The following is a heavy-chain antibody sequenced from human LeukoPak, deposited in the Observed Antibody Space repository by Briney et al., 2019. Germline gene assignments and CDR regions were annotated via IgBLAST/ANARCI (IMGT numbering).Heavy chain of an antibody. D-gene: IGHD1-1*01. Sequence: SETLSLTCTVSGGSISSSRDYWAWLRQPPGKGLEWIANIYYSGSTYYSPSLKSRVTISVDTSKNQFSLKLSSVTAADTAVYYCARKRPARNYYYYMDVWGKGTTVTVSS. J-gene: IGHJ6*03. CDR2: IYYSGST. CDR1: GGSISSSRDY. V-gene: IGHV4-39*01. CDR3: ARKRPARNYYYYMDV.